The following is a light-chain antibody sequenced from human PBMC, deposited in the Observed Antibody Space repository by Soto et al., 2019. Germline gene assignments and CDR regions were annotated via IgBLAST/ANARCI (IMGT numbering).Light chain of an antibody. CDR3: QHYNSYSEA. Sequence: IQMTHSPSTLSGSVGDSVTITCRASQTISSWLAWYQQKPGKAPKLLIYKASTLKSGVPSRFSGSGSGTEFTLTISSLQPDDFATYYCQHYNSYSEAFGQGTKVDIK. CDR2: KAS. CDR1: QTISSW. V-gene: IGKV1-5*03. J-gene: IGKJ1*01.